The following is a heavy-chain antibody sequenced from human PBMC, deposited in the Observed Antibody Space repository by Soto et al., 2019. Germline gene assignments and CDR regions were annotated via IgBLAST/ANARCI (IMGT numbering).Heavy chain of an antibody. Sequence: SVKVSCKASGGTFSSYAISWVRQAPGQGLEWMGGIIPIFGTANYAQKFQGRVTITADESTSTAYMELSSLRSEDTAVYYCARDYRAGATADGGDGAFDIWGQGTMVNVSS. V-gene: IGHV1-69*13. CDR2: IIPIFGTA. CDR3: ARDYRAGATADGGDGAFDI. CDR1: GGTFSSYA. D-gene: IGHD1-26*01. J-gene: IGHJ3*02.